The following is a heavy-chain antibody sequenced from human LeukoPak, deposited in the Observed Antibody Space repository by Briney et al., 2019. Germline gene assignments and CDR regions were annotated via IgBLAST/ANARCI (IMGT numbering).Heavy chain of an antibody. CDR2: IVPIFATP. Sequence: SVKVSCKASGGTFNNYAISWVRQAPEQGLEWMGGIVPIFATPNYAQKFQGRVTITADKSTSTAYMELSSLRSEDTAVYYCARLERRRDYWGQGTLVTVSS. J-gene: IGHJ4*02. CDR1: GGTFNNYA. CDR3: ARLERRRDY. V-gene: IGHV1-69*06. D-gene: IGHD5-24*01.